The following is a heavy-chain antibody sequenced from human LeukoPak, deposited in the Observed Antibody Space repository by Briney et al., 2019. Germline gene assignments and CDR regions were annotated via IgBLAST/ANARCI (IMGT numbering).Heavy chain of an antibody. Sequence: GGSLRLSCAASGFTVSNNYMSWVRQAPGKGLEWVSVIYSGGTTYYADSVKGRFTISRDNSKNTLYLQMNTLRAEDTAVYYCARGSSYNDYYYYMDVWGKGTTVTVSS. CDR3: ARGSSYNDYYYYMDV. CDR1: GFTVSNNY. CDR2: IYSGGTT. J-gene: IGHJ6*03. V-gene: IGHV3-53*01. D-gene: IGHD6-13*01.